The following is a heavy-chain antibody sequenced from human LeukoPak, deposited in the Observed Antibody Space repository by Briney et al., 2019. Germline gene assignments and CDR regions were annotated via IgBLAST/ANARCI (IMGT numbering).Heavy chain of an antibody. CDR2: IIPIFGTA. V-gene: IGHV1-69*05. Sequence: SVKVSCKASGGTFSSYAIGWVRQAPGQGLEWMGGIIPIFGTANYAQKFQGRVTITTDESTSTAYMELSSLRSEDTAVYYCASSYGSGSYYLFDYWGQGTLVTISS. J-gene: IGHJ4*02. D-gene: IGHD3-10*01. CDR3: ASSYGSGSYYLFDY. CDR1: GGTFSSYA.